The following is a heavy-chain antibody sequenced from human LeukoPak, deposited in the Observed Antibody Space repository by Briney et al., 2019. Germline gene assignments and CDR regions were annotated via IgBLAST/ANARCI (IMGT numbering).Heavy chain of an antibody. V-gene: IGHV3-7*01. CDR3: AGSYGYYFDY. CDR2: IKQDGSEK. CDR1: GFTFSSYW. J-gene: IGHJ4*02. Sequence: PGGSLRLSCAASGFTFSSYWTSWVRQAPGKGLEWVANIKQDGSEKYYVDSVKGRFTISRDNAKNSLYLQMNSLRAEDMAVYYCAGSYGYYFDYWGQGTLVTVSS. D-gene: IGHD5-18*01.